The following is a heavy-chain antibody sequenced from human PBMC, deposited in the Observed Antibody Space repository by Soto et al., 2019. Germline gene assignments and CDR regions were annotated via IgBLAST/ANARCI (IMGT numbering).Heavy chain of an antibody. CDR2: ISAYNGNT. CDR1: GYTFTGYY. D-gene: IGHD6-13*01. CDR3: ARDIPAPIAAAGVDY. J-gene: IGHJ4*02. V-gene: IGHV1-18*04. Sequence: ASVKVSCKASGYTFTGYYMHWVRQAPGQGLEWMGWISAYNGNTNYAQKLQGRVTMTTDTSTSTAYMELRSLRSDDTAVYYCARDIPAPIAAAGVDYWGQGTLVTVSS.